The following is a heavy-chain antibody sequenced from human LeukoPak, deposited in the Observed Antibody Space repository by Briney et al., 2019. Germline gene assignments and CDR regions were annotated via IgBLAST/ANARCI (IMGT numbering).Heavy chain of an antibody. CDR3: ARGTGDDLFKA. CDR1: GCSISSGGYY. Sequence: SQTLSLTCNVSGCSISSGGYYWSWIRQHPGKGLEWIGYIYYSGSTYYNPSLKSRVTISVDTSKNQFSLKLSSVTAADTAVYYCARGTGDDLFKAWGQGTLVTVSS. D-gene: IGHD3-3*01. V-gene: IGHV4-31*03. CDR2: IYYSGST. J-gene: IGHJ5*02.